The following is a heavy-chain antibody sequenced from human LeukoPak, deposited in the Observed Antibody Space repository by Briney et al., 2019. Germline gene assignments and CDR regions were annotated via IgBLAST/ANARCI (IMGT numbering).Heavy chain of an antibody. CDR3: AREEWELTGFDY. CDR1: GYTFTGYY. CDR2: INPNSGGT. J-gene: IGHJ4*02. D-gene: IGHD1-26*01. V-gene: IGHV1-2*06. Sequence: ASVKVSCKASGYTFTGYYMHWVRQAPGQGLEWMGRINPNSGGTNYAQKFQGRVTVTRDTSISTAYMELSRLRSDDTAVYYCAREEWELTGFDYWGQGTLVTASS.